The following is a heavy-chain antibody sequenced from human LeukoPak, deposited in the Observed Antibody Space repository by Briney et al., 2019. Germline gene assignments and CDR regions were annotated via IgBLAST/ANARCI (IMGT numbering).Heavy chain of an antibody. CDR1: GGSITSGSYY. V-gene: IGHV4-39*02. Sequence: PSETLSLTCTVSGGSITSGSYYWGWIRQPPGKGLEWIASIYYSGSTYYNPSLKSRVTISVDPSNKLFSLKLSSVTAADTAVYYCARVSCSGGACPFGSWFDPWGQGTLVTVSS. D-gene: IGHD2-15*01. J-gene: IGHJ5*02. CDR2: IYYSGST. CDR3: ARVSCSGGACPFGSWFDP.